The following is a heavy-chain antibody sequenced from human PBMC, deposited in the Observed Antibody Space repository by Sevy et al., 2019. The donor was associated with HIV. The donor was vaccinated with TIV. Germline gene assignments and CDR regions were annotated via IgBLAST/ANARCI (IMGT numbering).Heavy chain of an antibody. CDR1: GYTFSVHY. D-gene: IGHD3-22*01. CDR3: ARLIYSDPSGQYYGGGADYFDY. CDR2: INPNTGDT. J-gene: IGHJ4*02. V-gene: IGHV1-2*02. Sequence: ASVKVYCSTSGYTFSVHYIDWVRQAAGQGLEWMGWINPNTGDTNFSPKFQGRVTMTRDSSINTAYMELSRLTSADTAVYFCARLIYSDPSGQYYGGGADYFDYRGQGTLVTVSS.